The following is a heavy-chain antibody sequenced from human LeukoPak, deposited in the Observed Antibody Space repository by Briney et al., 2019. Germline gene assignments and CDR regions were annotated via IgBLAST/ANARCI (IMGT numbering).Heavy chain of an antibody. D-gene: IGHD1-26*01. CDR1: GGSISSYY. J-gene: IGHJ5*02. V-gene: IGHV4-59*01. CDR2: IYYSGST. CDR3: AREKVGATGLFDP. Sequence: PSETLSLTCTVSGGSISSYYWSWIRQPPGKGLEWIGYIYYSGSTNYNPSLKSRVTISEETSKNQSSLKLCSVTASGTAVYYCAREKVGATGLFDPWGQGTLVTVSS.